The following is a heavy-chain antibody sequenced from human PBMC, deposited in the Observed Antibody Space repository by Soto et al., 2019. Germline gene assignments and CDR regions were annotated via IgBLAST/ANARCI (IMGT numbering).Heavy chain of an antibody. J-gene: IGHJ6*02. CDR1: GYSISSGYY. CDR2: IYHSGST. D-gene: IGHD4-4*01. V-gene: IGHV4-38-2*02. Sequence: SETLSLTCAVSGYSISSGYYWGCIRQPPGKGLEWIWSIYHSGSTYYNPSLKSRVTISVDTSKNQFSPKLSSVTAADTAVYYCARENYSNYVYYYYCYGMEVWGQGTKVTVSS. CDR3: ARENYSNYVYYYYCYGMEV.